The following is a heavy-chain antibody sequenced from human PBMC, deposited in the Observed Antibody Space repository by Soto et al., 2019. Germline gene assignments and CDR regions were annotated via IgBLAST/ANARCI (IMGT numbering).Heavy chain of an antibody. V-gene: IGHV1-18*01. Sequence: ASVKVSCKASGYTFTSYGISWVRQAPGQGLEWMGWISAYNGNTNYAQKLQGRVTMTTDTSTSTAYMELRSLRSDDTAVYYCARQAITRGADWFDPWGQGTLVTVSS. CDR1: GYTFTSYG. CDR3: ARQAITRGADWFDP. CDR2: ISAYNGNT. D-gene: IGHD2-2*01. J-gene: IGHJ5*02.